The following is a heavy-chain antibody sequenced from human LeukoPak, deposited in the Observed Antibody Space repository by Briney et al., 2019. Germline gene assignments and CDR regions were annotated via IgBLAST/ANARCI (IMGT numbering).Heavy chain of an antibody. D-gene: IGHD1-26*01. CDR3: GRRRKELQAFDF. CDR2: IKRKTGAT. Sequence: RASVKVSCKTYEYTFIDYYIHWVRQAPGRGLEWMGWIKRKTGATKSAQKFQDGVTLPGDTSMNTAYLEVTALNPADTALYYCGRRRKELQAFDFWGQGTLVTVSS. J-gene: IGHJ3*01. CDR1: EYTFIDYY. V-gene: IGHV1-2*02.